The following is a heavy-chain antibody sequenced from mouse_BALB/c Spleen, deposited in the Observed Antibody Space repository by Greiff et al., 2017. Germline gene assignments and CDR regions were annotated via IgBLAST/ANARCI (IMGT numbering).Heavy chain of an antibody. J-gene: IGHJ4*01. CDR3: ARSTMITTDYAMDY. CDR1: GYAFTSYN. V-gene: IGHV1S135*01. Sequence: VQLQQSGPELVKPGASVKVSCKASGYAFTSYNMYWVKQSHGKSLEWIGYIDPYNGGTSYNQKFKGKATLTVDKSSSTAYMHLNSLTSEDSAVYYCARSTMITTDYAMDYWGQGTSVTVSS. D-gene: IGHD2-4*01. CDR2: IDPYNGGT.